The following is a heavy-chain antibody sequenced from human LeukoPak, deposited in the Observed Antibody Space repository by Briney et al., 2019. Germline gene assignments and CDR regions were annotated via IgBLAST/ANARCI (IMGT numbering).Heavy chain of an antibody. CDR2: IYIGDNP. CDR3: ARVRPWVFDY. V-gene: IGHV3-53*04. Sequence: GGSLRLSCAASGLTVSSSYMNCVRQAPGKGLEWVSIIYIGDNPHYADSVKGRFTISRHNSKNTLYLQMNSLRAEDTAVYYCARVRPWVFDYWGQGTLVTVSS. CDR1: GLTVSSSY. J-gene: IGHJ4*02.